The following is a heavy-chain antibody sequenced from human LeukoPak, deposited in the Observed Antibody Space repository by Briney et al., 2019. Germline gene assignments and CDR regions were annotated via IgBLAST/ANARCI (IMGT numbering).Heavy chain of an antibody. CDR1: GGTINNYY. CDR2: IYISGRT. CDR3: AIGSQGFTSIDC. Sequence: ASETLSLTCSVSGGTINNYYCSWIRQPPGKGLEWIGRIYISGRTNYHPSLESRVSMSVASSTNQFSQKLSSMTAADTALYFCAIGSQGFTSIDCWGQGTLVIVSS. V-gene: IGHV4-4*07. J-gene: IGHJ4*02. D-gene: IGHD3-16*01.